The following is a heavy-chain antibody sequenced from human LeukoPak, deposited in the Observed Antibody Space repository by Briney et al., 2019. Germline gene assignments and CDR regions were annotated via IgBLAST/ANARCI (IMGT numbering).Heavy chain of an antibody. CDR2: ITSSSSYT. CDR3: ARTVASRGVDY. CDR1: GFTFSDYQ. Sequence: GGSLRLSCAASGFTFSDYQMSWIRQAPGKGLEWVSFITSSSSYTNYADSVKGRFTISRDNAKKSLYLQMDSLRAEDTAVYYCARTVASRGVDYWGQGTLVTVSS. J-gene: IGHJ4*02. D-gene: IGHD6-19*01. V-gene: IGHV3-11*03.